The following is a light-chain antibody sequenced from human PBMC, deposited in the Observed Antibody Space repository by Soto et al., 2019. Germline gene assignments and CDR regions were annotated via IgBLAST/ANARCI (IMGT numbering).Light chain of an antibody. CDR3: QQYTSWPPIT. V-gene: IGKV3-15*01. CDR1: QSVSSY. Sequence: ETVMTQSPATLSVSPGERATLYCRASQSVSSYLAWYQQQPGQAPRLIIYGASTRATGVPDRFSGTGSGTEFTLTISSLKSEDYAVYYGQQYTSWPPITFCPGTRREIK. CDR2: GAS. J-gene: IGKJ5*01.